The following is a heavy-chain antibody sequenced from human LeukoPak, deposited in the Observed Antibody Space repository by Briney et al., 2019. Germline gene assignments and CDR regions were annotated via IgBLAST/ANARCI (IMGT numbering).Heavy chain of an antibody. Sequence: GGSLRLSCTASGFTFNRDWTAWVRQAPGKGLEWVAVISYDGTDKNYADSVKGRFTISRDNSKNTLYVQMNSLRPEDTGVYYCARDPAAAGFDYWGQGTLVTVSS. CDR1: GFTFNRDW. CDR3: ARDPAAAGFDY. CDR2: ISYDGTDK. V-gene: IGHV3-30-3*01. J-gene: IGHJ4*02. D-gene: IGHD6-13*01.